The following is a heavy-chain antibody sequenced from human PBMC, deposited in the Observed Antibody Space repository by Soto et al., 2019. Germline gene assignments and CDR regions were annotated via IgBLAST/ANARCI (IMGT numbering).Heavy chain of an antibody. J-gene: IGHJ3*02. Sequence: QVQLVQSGAEVKKPGSSVKVSCKASGGTFSNYAFSWVRQAPGQGLDWMGTIIPIFGTTNFAQKFQGRVTMTAEESTTTVYMELSSLRSDDTAVYYCARELPAGPGTSREDAFDIWGQGTTVTVSS. CDR1: GGTFSNYA. CDR3: ARELPAGPGTSREDAFDI. V-gene: IGHV1-69*15. D-gene: IGHD2-2*01. CDR2: IIPIFGTT.